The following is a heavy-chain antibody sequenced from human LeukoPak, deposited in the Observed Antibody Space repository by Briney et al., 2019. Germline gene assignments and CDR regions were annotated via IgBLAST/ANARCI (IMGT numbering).Heavy chain of an antibody. J-gene: IGHJ6*02. D-gene: IGHD2-2*01. Sequence: GASVKVSCKASGYTFTSYDINWVRQATGQGLEWMGWMNPNSGNTGYAQKFQGRVTMTRNTSISTAYMELSSLRSEDTAVYYCARVGWEYQLPSAYYYYGMDVWGQGTTVTVSS. V-gene: IGHV1-8*01. CDR1: GYTFTSYD. CDR2: MNPNSGNT. CDR3: ARVGWEYQLPSAYYYYGMDV.